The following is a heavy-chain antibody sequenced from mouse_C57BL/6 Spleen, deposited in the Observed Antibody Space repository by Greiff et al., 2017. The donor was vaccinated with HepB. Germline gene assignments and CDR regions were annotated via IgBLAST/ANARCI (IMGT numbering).Heavy chain of an antibody. CDR3: ARGYGSSLYWYFDV. CDR1: GYTFTSYW. D-gene: IGHD1-1*01. V-gene: IGHV1-50*01. Sequence: VQLQQPGAELVKPGASVKLSCKASGYTFTSYWMQWVKQRPGQGLEWIGEIDPSDSYTNYNQKFKGKATLTVDTSSSTAYKQLSSLTSEDSAVYYWARGYGSSLYWYFDVWGTGTTVTVSS. CDR2: IDPSDSYT. J-gene: IGHJ1*03.